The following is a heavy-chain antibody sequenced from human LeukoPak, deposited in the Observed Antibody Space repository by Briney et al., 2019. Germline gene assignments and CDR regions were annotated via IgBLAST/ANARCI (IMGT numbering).Heavy chain of an antibody. D-gene: IGHD1-26*01. V-gene: IGHV6-1*01. Sequence: SQTLSLTCAISGHSVSSSSAAWNWIRQSPWRGLEWLGSTYYRSKWYNDYALSVIGRISVDPDTPKNQFSLQLNSVTPEDTAVYYCARGGSYSFDYWGQGTLVTVSS. J-gene: IGHJ4*02. CDR3: ARGGSYSFDY. CDR1: GHSVSSSSAA. CDR2: TYYRSKWYN.